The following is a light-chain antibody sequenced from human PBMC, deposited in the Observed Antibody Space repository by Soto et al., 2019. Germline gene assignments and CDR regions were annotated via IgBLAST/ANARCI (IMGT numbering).Light chain of an antibody. CDR2: GAS. V-gene: IGKV1-9*01. Sequence: DIQLTQSPSFLSASVGDRVTITCRASQGISNNLAWYQQKPGKAPKLLIYGASTLQSGVPSRFIGSGSGTELTLTISSLQPEDFATYYCQQLNSYPPLTLGGGTKVEIK. J-gene: IGKJ4*01. CDR1: QGISNN. CDR3: QQLNSYPPLT.